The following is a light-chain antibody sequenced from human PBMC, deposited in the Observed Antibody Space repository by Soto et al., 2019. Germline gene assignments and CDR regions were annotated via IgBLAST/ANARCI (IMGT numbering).Light chain of an antibody. Sequence: DIQMTQSPSTLSASVGDRVTITCRASQGISSYLAWYQQKPGKAPKLLIYDASNLETGVPSRFSGSGSRTDFTFTISSLQPEDIATYYCQQYDNLPAFGQGTRLEIK. CDR1: QGISSY. J-gene: IGKJ5*01. CDR2: DAS. CDR3: QQYDNLPA. V-gene: IGKV1-33*01.